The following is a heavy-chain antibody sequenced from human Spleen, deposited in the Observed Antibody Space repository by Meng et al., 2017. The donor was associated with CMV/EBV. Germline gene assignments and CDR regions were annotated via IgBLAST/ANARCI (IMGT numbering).Heavy chain of an antibody. D-gene: IGHD6-13*01. CDR2: ISGSGGST. CDR3: AKDLDRWEEAYSSTRQNY. V-gene: IGHV3-23*01. Sequence: GGSLRLSCTVSGGSISSYYWSWIRQPPGKGLEWVSAISGSGGSTYYADSVKGRFTISRDNSKNTLYLQMNSLRAEDTAVYYCAKDLDRWEEAYSSTRQNYWGQGTLVTVSS. J-gene: IGHJ4*02. CDR1: GGSISSYY.